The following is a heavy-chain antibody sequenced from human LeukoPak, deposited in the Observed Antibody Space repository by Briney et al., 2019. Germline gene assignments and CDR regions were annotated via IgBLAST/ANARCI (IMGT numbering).Heavy chain of an antibody. J-gene: IGHJ4*02. D-gene: IGHD2-2*01. CDR3: ARYSTSWDY. Sequence: SETLSLTCSVSGDSINSISYYWVWIRQPPGKGLEWIGSIYNSESIYSKPSLRSRVTISLDTSKNQFSLKLSSVTAADTALYYCARYSTSWDYWGQGTLVTVSS. V-gene: IGHV4-39*07. CDR2: IYNSESI. CDR1: GDSINSISYY.